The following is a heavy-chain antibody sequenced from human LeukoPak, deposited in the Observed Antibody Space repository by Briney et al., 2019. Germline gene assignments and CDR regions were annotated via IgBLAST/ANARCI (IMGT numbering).Heavy chain of an antibody. CDR1: GFTFSSYS. Sequence: GGSLRLSCAASGFTFSSYSMNWVHQAPGKGLEWVSSISSSSSYIYYADSVKGRFTISRDNAKNSLYLQMNSLRAEDTAVYYCARVDYYGSGSYGPVDYWGQGTLVTVSS. CDR3: ARVDYYGSGSYGPVDY. CDR2: ISSSSSYI. D-gene: IGHD3-10*01. V-gene: IGHV3-21*01. J-gene: IGHJ4*02.